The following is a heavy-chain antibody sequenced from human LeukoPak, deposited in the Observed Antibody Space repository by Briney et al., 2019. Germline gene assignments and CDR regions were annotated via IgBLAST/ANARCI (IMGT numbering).Heavy chain of an antibody. CDR2: IYTSGST. Sequence: SETLSLTCTVSGGSLSSGSYYWSWLRQPAGKGLEWIGRIYTSGSTNYNPSLKSRVTISVDTSKNQFSLKLSSVTAADTAVYYCAREPRVRYGSGSSNWFDPWGQGTLVTVSS. CDR3: AREPRVRYGSGSSNWFDP. D-gene: IGHD3-10*01. J-gene: IGHJ5*02. V-gene: IGHV4-61*02. CDR1: GGSLSSGSYY.